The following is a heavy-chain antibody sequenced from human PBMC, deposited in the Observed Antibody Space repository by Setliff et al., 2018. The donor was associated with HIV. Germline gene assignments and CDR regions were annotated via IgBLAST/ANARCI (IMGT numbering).Heavy chain of an antibody. CDR1: GYSINNNYY. Sequence: SETLSLTCTVSGYSINNNYYWGWIRQPPGKGLEWIGSIYHTGSAYYNPSLKSRVTMSVDTSKNQFSLKLRSVTAADTAVYFCARNRPYGSGSYSDYWGQGTLVTVS. J-gene: IGHJ4*02. CDR2: IYHTGSA. V-gene: IGHV4-38-2*02. D-gene: IGHD3-10*01. CDR3: ARNRPYGSGSYSDY.